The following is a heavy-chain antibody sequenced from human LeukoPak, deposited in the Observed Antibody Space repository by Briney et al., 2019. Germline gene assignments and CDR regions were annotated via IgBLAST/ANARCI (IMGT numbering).Heavy chain of an antibody. CDR3: ARFRQLIRSYFDY. J-gene: IGHJ4*02. D-gene: IGHD2-8*01. Sequence: GESLKISCKGSGYSFTTYWIGWVRQMPGKGLEWMGVIYPGDSDTRYNPSFQGQVTISADKSINTAYLQWRSLEASDNAMYYCARFRQLIRSYFDYWGQGTLVAVSS. CDR1: GYSFTTYW. CDR2: IYPGDSDT. V-gene: IGHV5-51*01.